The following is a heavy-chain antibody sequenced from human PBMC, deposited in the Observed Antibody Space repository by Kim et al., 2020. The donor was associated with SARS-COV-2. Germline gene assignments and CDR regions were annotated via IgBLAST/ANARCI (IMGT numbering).Heavy chain of an antibody. V-gene: IGHV4-39*01. CDR3: ARQAPTAMDP. CDR2: IYYSGST. CDR1: GGSISSSSYY. Sequence: SETLSLTCTVSGGSISSSSYYWGWIRQPPGKGLEWIGSIYYSGSTYYNPSLKSRVTISVDTSKNQFSLKLSSVTAADTAVYYCARQAPTAMDPWGQGTLVTVSS. D-gene: IGHD5-18*01. J-gene: IGHJ5*02.